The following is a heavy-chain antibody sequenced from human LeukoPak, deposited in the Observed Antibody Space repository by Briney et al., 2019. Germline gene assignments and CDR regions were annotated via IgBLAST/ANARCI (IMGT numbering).Heavy chain of an antibody. CDR1: GGTLSRYT. V-gene: IGHV1-69*01. D-gene: IGHD6-13*01. Sequence: ASARVSCKASGGTLSRYTICWVRQAPGQGLECMGGIFPIFGTANYAQKFQGRVTIAADESTSTAYMEQSSLRSEDTAVYYCARMLSRAAADTYFDYWGQGTLVTVSS. CDR2: IFPIFGTA. CDR3: ARMLSRAAADTYFDY. J-gene: IGHJ4*02.